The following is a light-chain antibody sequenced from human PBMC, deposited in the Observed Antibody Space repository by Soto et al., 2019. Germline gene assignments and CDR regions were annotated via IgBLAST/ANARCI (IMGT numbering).Light chain of an antibody. CDR3: QQYNDWPPIT. V-gene: IGKV3-15*01. J-gene: IGKJ5*01. Sequence: IVMTHSPCTLSLSAVERATVSFISSQNVNSNLALYQQKPGQAPRLLISGASTRATVIPARFSGSGSGTEFTLTISSLQSEDFAVYYCQQYNDWPPITFGQGTRLEI. CDR1: QNVNSN. CDR2: GAS.